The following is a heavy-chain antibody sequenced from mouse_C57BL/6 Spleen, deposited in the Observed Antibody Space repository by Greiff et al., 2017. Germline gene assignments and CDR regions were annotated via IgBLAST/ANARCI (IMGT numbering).Heavy chain of an antibody. V-gene: IGHV1-55*01. J-gene: IGHJ3*01. Sequence: QVQLQQPGAELVKPGASVKMSCKASGYTFTSYWITWVKQRPGQGLEWIGVIYPGSGSTNYNEKFKGKATLTVDTSSSTAYMQLSSLTSEDSAVYYCARKDYGSSYAWFAYWGQGTLVTVSA. CDR1: GYTFTSYW. CDR2: IYPGSGST. D-gene: IGHD1-1*01. CDR3: ARKDYGSSYAWFAY.